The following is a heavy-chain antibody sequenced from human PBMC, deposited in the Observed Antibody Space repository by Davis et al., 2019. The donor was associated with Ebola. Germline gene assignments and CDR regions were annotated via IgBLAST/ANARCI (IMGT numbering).Heavy chain of an antibody. CDR2: IIPIFGTA. D-gene: IGHD2-15*01. CDR3: ARGGDIVVVVAAPNPYYYYGMDV. CDR1: GGTFSSYA. J-gene: IGHJ6*02. V-gene: IGHV1-69*13. Sequence: SVKVSCKASGGTFSSYAISWVRQAPGQGLEWMGGIIPIFGTANYAQKFQGRVTITADESTSTAYMELSSLRSEDTAVYYCARGGDIVVVVAAPNPYYYYGMDVWGQGTTVTVSS.